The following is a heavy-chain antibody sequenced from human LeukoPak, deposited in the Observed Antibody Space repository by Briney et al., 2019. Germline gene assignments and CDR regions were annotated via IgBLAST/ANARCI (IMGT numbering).Heavy chain of an antibody. Sequence: PSETLSLTCAVSGYSIRSGYYWGWIRQPPGKGLEWIDSIYHSGNTYYNPSLKSRVTISVDSSKNQFSLKLTSVTAADTAVYYCSRATVSHAFDIWGQGTMVTVSS. CDR2: IYHSGNT. V-gene: IGHV4-38-2*01. CDR3: SRATVSHAFDI. J-gene: IGHJ3*02. D-gene: IGHD3-22*01. CDR1: GYSIRSGYY.